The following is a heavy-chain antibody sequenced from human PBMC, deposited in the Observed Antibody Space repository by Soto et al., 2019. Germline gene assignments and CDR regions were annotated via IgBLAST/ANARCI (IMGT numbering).Heavy chain of an antibody. CDR1: GFTFSSYA. Sequence: GGSLRRSCAACGFTFSSYAMSWVRQAPGKGLVWVSPIKGDGISTNYADSVKGRFTISRDNAKNTVFLQMHSLRAEDTALYYCARGLYGAYGQDFWGQGILVTVSS. CDR3: ARGLYGAYGQDF. CDR2: IKGDGIST. J-gene: IGHJ4*02. D-gene: IGHD4-17*01. V-gene: IGHV3-74*01.